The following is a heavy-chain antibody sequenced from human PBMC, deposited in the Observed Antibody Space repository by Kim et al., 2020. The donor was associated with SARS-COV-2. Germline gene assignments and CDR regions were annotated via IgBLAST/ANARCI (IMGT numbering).Heavy chain of an antibody. V-gene: IGHV4-30-4*01. CDR3: ASDYGGNPWYFDY. J-gene: IGHJ4*02. CDR2: IYYSGST. CDR1: GGSISSGDYY. D-gene: IGHD4-17*01. Sequence: SETLSLTCTVSGGSISSGDYYWSWIRQPPGKGLEWIGYIYYSGSTYYNPSLKSRVTISVDTSKNQFSLKLSSVTAADTAVYYCASDYGGNPWYFDYWGQGTLVTVSS.